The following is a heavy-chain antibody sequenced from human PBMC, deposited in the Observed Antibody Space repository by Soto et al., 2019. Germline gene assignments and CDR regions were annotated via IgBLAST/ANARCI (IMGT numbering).Heavy chain of an antibody. CDR3: ARGIGYCSSTNCYSSRHLRFDS. Sequence: PAATLSLTWSVYGGSFSCYYWTLVRQTPGKGLEWIGEINHSGTTKYNPSLKSQVTISIDTSKNQFSLHVTSVTAADTAVYFCARGIGYCSSTNCYSSRHLRFDSWGQGSLVTVSS. J-gene: IGHJ4*02. V-gene: IGHV4-34*01. CDR1: GGSFSCYY. CDR2: INHSGTT. D-gene: IGHD2-2*01.